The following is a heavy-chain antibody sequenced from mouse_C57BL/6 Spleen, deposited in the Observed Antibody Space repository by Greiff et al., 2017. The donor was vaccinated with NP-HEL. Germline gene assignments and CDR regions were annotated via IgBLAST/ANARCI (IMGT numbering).Heavy chain of an antibody. CDR3: ARPLGSSPHWYFDV. J-gene: IGHJ1*03. CDR2: IWSGGST. V-gene: IGHV2-2*01. CDR1: GFSLTSYG. Sequence: QVQLKESGPGLVQPSQSLSITCTVSGFSLTSYGVHWVRQSPGKGLEWLGVIWSGGSTDYNAAFISRLSISKDNSKRQVFFKMNSLQADDTAIYYCARPLGSSPHWYFDVWGTGTTVTVSS. D-gene: IGHD1-1*01.